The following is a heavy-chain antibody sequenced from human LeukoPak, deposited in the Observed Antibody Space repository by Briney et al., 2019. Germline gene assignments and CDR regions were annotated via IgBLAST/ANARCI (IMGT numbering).Heavy chain of an antibody. V-gene: IGHV3-48*01. CDR3: AKVSAPVTMVRGVPPTDFDY. Sequence: PGGSLRLSCAASGFTFSSYSMNWVRQAPGKGLEWVSYISSSSSTIYYADSVKGRFTISRDNSKNTLYLQMNSLRAEDTAVYYCAKVSAPVTMVRGVPPTDFDYWGQGTLVTVSS. CDR2: ISSSSSTI. J-gene: IGHJ4*02. CDR1: GFTFSSYS. D-gene: IGHD3-10*01.